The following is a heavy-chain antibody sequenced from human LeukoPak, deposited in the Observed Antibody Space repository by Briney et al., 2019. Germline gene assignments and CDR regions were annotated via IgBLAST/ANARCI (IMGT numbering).Heavy chain of an antibody. CDR1: GFTFSDYY. D-gene: IGHD5-18*01. V-gene: IGHV3-11*04. CDR3: ARDSPERGYNYGPLDNYLDY. Sequence: GGSLRLSCAASGFTFSDYYMSWIRQAPGKGLEWVSYISSSGSTIYYADSVKGRFTITRDNAKNSLYLQMNSLRAEDTAVYYCARDSPERGYNYGPLDNYLDYWGQGTLVTVSS. CDR2: ISSSGSTI. J-gene: IGHJ4*02.